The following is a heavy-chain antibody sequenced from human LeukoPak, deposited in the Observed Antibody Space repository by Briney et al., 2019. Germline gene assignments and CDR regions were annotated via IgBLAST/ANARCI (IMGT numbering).Heavy chain of an antibody. CDR2: ISAYNGNT. D-gene: IGHD4-17*01. Sequence: GASVKVSCKASGYTFTSYGISWVRQAPGQGLEWMGWISAYNGNTNYAQKLQGRVTMTTDTSTSTAYMELRSLGSDDTAVYYCARDRAPTVTTNWFDPWGQGTLVTVSS. V-gene: IGHV1-18*01. J-gene: IGHJ5*02. CDR3: ARDRAPTVTTNWFDP. CDR1: GYTFTSYG.